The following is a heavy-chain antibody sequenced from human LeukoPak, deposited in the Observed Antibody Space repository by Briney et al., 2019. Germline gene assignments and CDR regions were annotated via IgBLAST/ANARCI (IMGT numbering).Heavy chain of an antibody. D-gene: IGHD4-17*01. CDR3: AKEIWPTVTTPGRTYFEY. CDR2: TSSSDSGK. V-gene: IGHV3-23*01. J-gene: IGHJ4*02. Sequence: GGSLRLSCVVSGFTLSSYAMSWVRQAPGKGLEWGAATSSSDSGKYHADSVRGRFTISRDNSKNTLYLQMNSLRAEDTAVYYCAKEIWPTVTTPGRTYFEYWGQGALVTVSS. CDR1: GFTLSSYA.